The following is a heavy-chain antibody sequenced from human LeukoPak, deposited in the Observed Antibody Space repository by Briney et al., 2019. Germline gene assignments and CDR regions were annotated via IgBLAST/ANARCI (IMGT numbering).Heavy chain of an antibody. CDR1: GYTFTSYA. V-gene: IGHV1-3*03. Sequence: ASVKVSCEASGYTFTSYAMHWVRQAPGQRLEWMGWINAGNGNTKYSQEFQGRVTITRDTSASTAYMELSSLRSEDMAVYYCGRGGYYGSGSYWDYYMDVWGKGTTVTVSS. CDR2: INAGNGNT. J-gene: IGHJ6*03. D-gene: IGHD3-10*01. CDR3: GRGGYYGSGSYWDYYMDV.